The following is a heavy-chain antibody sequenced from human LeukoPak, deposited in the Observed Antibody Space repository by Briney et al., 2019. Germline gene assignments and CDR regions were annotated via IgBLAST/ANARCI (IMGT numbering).Heavy chain of an antibody. CDR3: AKDYGDYAGFFDY. CDR2: MSYDGSNK. V-gene: IGHV3-30-3*01. J-gene: IGHJ4*02. D-gene: IGHD4-17*01. Sequence: GRSLRLSCAASGFTFSTYAMHWVRQAPGKGLEWVAVMSYDGSNKYYADSVKGRFTISRDNSKNTLYLQMNSLRAEDTAVYYCAKDYGDYAGFFDYWGQGTLVTVSS. CDR1: GFTFSTYA.